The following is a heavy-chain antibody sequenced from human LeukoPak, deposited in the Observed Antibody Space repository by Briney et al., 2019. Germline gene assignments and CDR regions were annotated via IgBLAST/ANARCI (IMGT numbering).Heavy chain of an antibody. V-gene: IGHV3-21*01. CDR2: ISSSSSSI. J-gene: IGHJ4*02. Sequence: GSLRLSCVDFGFTFSSHSMXXVRQAPGKGLEWXSFISSSSSSIKYADSVKGRFTTSRDNAKNSVYLQMNSLRGEDTAVYYCAREYAVTGNFDYWGQGTLVSVSS. D-gene: IGHD2-21*02. CDR1: GFTFSSHS. CDR3: AREYAVTGNFDY.